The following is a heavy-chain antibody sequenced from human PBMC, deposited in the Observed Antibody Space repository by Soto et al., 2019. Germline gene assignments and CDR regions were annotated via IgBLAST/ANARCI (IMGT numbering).Heavy chain of an antibody. Sequence: ASVKVACEVSGGPFSIYDSSCVRQAPGQRLEWMGGISPIFGTANYAQKFQGRVTMTANESTSTAYMELSSLRSEDTAVYSCARQVRVGGAHLVVPAAFNYYYGMDVWGQGTTVTVSS. V-gene: IGHV1-69*13. J-gene: IGHJ6*02. D-gene: IGHD2-2*01. CDR1: GGPFSIYD. CDR2: ISPIFGTA. CDR3: ARQVRVGGAHLVVPAAFNYYYGMDV.